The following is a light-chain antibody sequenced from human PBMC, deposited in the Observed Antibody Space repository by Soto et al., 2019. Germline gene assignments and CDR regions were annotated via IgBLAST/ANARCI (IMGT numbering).Light chain of an antibody. CDR3: QSDDSKLSGVV. V-gene: IGLV1-40*01. J-gene: IGLJ7*01. Sequence: QSVLTQAPSVSGAPGQRVTISCTGSSSNIGAGYDVHWYQQLPGTAPRLLIYGNTKRPSGVPDRFSGSKSATSASLAITGLQAEDEGDYYCQSDDSKLSGVVFGGGTQLTVL. CDR1: SSNIGAGYD. CDR2: GNT.